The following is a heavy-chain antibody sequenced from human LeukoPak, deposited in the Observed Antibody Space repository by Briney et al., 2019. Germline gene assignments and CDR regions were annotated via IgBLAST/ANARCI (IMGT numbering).Heavy chain of an antibody. CDR1: GYTFTSYG. V-gene: IGHV1-18*01. CDR3: ARVDPVDYDFWSGYYYYYGMDV. CDR2: ISAYNGNT. J-gene: IGHJ6*02. D-gene: IGHD3-3*01. Sequence: ASVKVSCKASGYTFTSYGIIWVRQAPGQGLEWMGWISAYNGNTNYAQKLQGRVTMTTDTSTSTAYMELRSLRSDDTAVYYCARVDPVDYDFWSGYYYYYGMDVWGQGTTVTVSS.